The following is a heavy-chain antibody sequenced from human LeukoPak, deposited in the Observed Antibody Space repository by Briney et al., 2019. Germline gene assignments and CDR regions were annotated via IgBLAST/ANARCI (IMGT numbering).Heavy chain of an antibody. Sequence: ASEKVSCKASGYTFTSYDIKWVRQATGQGLEGMGWMNPNSCNTGYAQKFQGRVTMTRNTSISTAYMELSSLRSEDTAVYYCARGDRITIFGVVISHRDAFDIWGQGTMVTVSS. CDR2: MNPNSCNT. V-gene: IGHV1-8*01. D-gene: IGHD3-3*01. J-gene: IGHJ3*02. CDR1: GYTFTSYD. CDR3: ARGDRITIFGVVISHRDAFDI.